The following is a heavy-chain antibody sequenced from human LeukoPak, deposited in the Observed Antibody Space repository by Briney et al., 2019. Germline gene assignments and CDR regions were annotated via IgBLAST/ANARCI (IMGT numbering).Heavy chain of an antibody. CDR1: GFSFSSCS. V-gene: IGHV3-48*04. D-gene: IGHD3-22*01. J-gene: IGHJ4*02. CDR3: ARDRTYYDSSGYRNNFDY. CDR2: ISDSSSTT. Sequence: GGSLRLSCAGSGFSFSSCSMNWVRQAPGKGLEWVSYISDSSSTTYYADSVKGRFTISRDNAKNSLYLQMNRLRAEDTAVYYCARDRTYYDSSGYRNNFDYWGQGTLVTVSS.